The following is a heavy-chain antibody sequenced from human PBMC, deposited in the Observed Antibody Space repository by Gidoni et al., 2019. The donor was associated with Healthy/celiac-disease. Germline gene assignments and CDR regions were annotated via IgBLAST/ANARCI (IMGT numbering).Heavy chain of an antibody. Sequence: QVQLVQTGAYVKKPRASVTVSCKAAGYTLSRYGITWVRQAPGQGLEWLGWISAYNGNTNFAQKLKGRVTMTTDTSTSTAYMELRSLRSDDTAVYYCARDEGGGWTPLDYWGQGTLVTVSS. CDR2: ISAYNGNT. D-gene: IGHD6-19*01. V-gene: IGHV1-18*01. CDR1: GYTLSRYG. J-gene: IGHJ4*02. CDR3: ARDEGGGWTPLDY.